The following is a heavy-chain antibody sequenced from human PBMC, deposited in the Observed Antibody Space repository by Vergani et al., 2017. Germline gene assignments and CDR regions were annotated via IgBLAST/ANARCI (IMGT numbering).Heavy chain of an antibody. CDR3: ARERSGYYLYYYYGMDV. Sequence: QVQLVQSGAEVKKPGASVKVSCKASGYTFTSYYMHWVRQAPGQGLEWMGIINPSGGSTSYAQKFQGRVTMTRDTSTSTVYMELSSLRSEDTAVYYCARERSGYYLYYYYGMDVWGQGTTVTVSS. V-gene: IGHV1-46*01. J-gene: IGHJ6*02. CDR1: GYTFTSYY. D-gene: IGHD3-3*01. CDR2: INPSGGST.